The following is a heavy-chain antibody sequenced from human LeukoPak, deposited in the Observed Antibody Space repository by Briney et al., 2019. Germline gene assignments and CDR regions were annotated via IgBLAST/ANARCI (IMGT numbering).Heavy chain of an antibody. J-gene: IGHJ4*02. Sequence: SETLSLTCTVSGGSIGSYYWSWIRQPPGKGLEWIGYIYYSGSTNYNPSLKSRVTISVDTSKNQFSLKLSSVTAADTAVYYCARGGGGALWFGELLFVDMVHFDYWGQGTLVTVSS. V-gene: IGHV4-59*01. D-gene: IGHD3-10*01. CDR1: GGSIGSYY. CDR3: ARGGGGALWFGELLFVDMVHFDY. CDR2: IYYSGST.